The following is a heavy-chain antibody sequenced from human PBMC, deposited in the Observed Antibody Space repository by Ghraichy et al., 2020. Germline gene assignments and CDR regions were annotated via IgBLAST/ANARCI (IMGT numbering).Heavy chain of an antibody. J-gene: IGHJ4*02. CDR2: IKRKSDGGTT. V-gene: IGHV3-15*07. CDR1: GFTFSRAW. D-gene: IGHD3-22*01. Sequence: LSLTCGASGFTFSRAWMNWVRQAPGKGLEWVGLIKRKSDGGTTDLAAPVKGRFTISRDDSKNTLYLQMNSLKTEDTAVYFCTRHPYYYDSRSAYFDYWGRGTLVTVSS. CDR3: TRHPYYYDSRSAYFDY.